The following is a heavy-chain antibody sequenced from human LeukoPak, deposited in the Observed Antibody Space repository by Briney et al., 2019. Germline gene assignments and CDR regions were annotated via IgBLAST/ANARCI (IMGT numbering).Heavy chain of an antibody. Sequence: SVKVSRKASGGTFSSYAISWVRQAPGQGLEWMGRIIPILGIANYAQKFQGRVTITADKSTSTAYMELSSLRSEDTAVYYCAVDFWSGYYSEYFQHWGQGTLVTVSS. CDR1: GGTFSSYA. J-gene: IGHJ1*01. CDR2: IIPILGIA. D-gene: IGHD3-3*01. V-gene: IGHV1-69*04. CDR3: AVDFWSGYYSEYFQH.